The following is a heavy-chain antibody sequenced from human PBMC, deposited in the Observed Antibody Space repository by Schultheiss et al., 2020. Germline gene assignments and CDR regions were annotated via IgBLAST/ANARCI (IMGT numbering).Heavy chain of an antibody. D-gene: IGHD3-22*01. J-gene: IGHJ4*02. CDR1: GGSISSSSYY. CDR3: ARQTLLSHDSSVADGEDY. Sequence: SETLSLTCTVSGGSISSSSYYWSWIRQPPGKGLEWIGYIYYSGSTYYNPSLKSRVTISVDTSKNQFSLKLSSVTAADTAVYYCARQTLLSHDSSVADGEDYWGQGTLVTGSS. CDR2: IYYSGST. V-gene: IGHV4-31*03.